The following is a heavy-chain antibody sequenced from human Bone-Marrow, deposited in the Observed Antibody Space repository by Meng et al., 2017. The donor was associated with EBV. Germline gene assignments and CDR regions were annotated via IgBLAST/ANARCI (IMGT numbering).Heavy chain of an antibody. D-gene: IGHD1-26*01. V-gene: IGHV4-34*01. CDR1: GGSFSGYY. CDR2: INHSGST. CDR3: ARARVGATRGTYFDY. Sequence: QGQLNQWGAGLLKPSETLSLTCAVYGGSFSGYYWSWIRQPPGKGLEWIGEINHSGSTNYNPSLKSRVTISEDTSKNQFSLKLSSVTAADTAVYYCARARVGATRGTYFDYWGQGTLVTVSS. J-gene: IGHJ4*02.